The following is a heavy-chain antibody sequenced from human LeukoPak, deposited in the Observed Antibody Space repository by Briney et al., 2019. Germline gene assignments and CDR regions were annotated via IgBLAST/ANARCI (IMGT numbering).Heavy chain of an antibody. J-gene: IGHJ4*02. D-gene: IGHD2-2*01. V-gene: IGHV3-74*01. CDR2: IYTDGSKT. CDR3: TRGGVVGGFDY. Sequence: GGSLRLSCAASGFTFSTYWMAWVRQAPGKGLVWVSLIYTDGSKTGNADSVKGRFTISRDNAKNTLYLQMNSLRAEDTAVYYCTRGGVVGGFDYWGQGTLVTVSS. CDR1: GFTFSTYW.